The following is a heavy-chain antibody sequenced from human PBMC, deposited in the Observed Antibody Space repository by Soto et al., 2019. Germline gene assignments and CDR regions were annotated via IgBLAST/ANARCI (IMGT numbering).Heavy chain of an antibody. CDR2: IYSGDSDT. D-gene: IGHD6-6*01. CDR3: SRLPCSSSRYYYYYSMDV. V-gene: IGHV5-51*01. Sequence: PGESLTISCKGSGCYFTSYWIGWVRQMPGKGLEWMGLIYSGDSDTRYRPSFQGQVTISADKSISTAYLQWSSLKASDTAMYYCSRLPCSSSRYYYYYSMDVWGQGTTVTVCS. J-gene: IGHJ6*02. CDR1: GCYFTSYW.